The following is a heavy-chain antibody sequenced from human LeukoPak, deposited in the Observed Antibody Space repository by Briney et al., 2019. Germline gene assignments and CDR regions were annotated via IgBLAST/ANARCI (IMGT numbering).Heavy chain of an antibody. Sequence: ASVKVSCKASGYTFTSYYMHWVRQAPGQGLEWMGIINPSGGSTSYAQKFQGRVTMTRDMSTSTVYMELSSLRSDDTAVYYCARERSSGSEDINFDYWGQGTLVTVSS. J-gene: IGHJ4*02. V-gene: IGHV1-46*01. CDR3: ARERSSGSEDINFDY. CDR1: GYTFTSYY. D-gene: IGHD2-15*01. CDR2: INPSGGST.